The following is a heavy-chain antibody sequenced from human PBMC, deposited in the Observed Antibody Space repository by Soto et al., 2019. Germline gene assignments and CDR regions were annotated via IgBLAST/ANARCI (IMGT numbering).Heavy chain of an antibody. V-gene: IGHV3-73*01. CDR3: STKDCSGSSCYSDYYYIDV. D-gene: IGHD2-15*01. CDR2: IRSKANNYAT. J-gene: IGHJ6*03. Sequence: EVRLVESGGGLVQPGGSLKLSCAASGFTFSGSAMHWVRQASGKGLEWIGRIRSKANNYATAYSASVKGRFTISRNDSTNTAFLQINSLETDDTAVYYCSTKDCSGSSCYSDYYYIDVWGRGTTVTVSS. CDR1: GFTFSGSA.